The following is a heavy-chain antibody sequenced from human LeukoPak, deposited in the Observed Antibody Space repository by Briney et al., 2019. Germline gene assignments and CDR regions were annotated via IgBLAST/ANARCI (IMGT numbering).Heavy chain of an antibody. D-gene: IGHD6-19*01. J-gene: IGHJ4*02. CDR1: GFTFSSYA. Sequence: RGSLRLSCAASGFTFSSYAMSWVRQAPGKGLEWVSAISGSGGSTYYADSVKGRFTISRDNSKSTLYLQMNSLRAEDTAIYYCARRDSIGWPFDYWGQGTLVTVSS. V-gene: IGHV3-23*01. CDR2: ISGSGGST. CDR3: ARRDSIGWPFDY.